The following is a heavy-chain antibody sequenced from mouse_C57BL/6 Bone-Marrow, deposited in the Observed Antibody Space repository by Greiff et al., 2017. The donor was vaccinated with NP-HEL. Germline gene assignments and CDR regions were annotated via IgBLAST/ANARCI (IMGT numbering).Heavy chain of an antibody. CDR1: GYTFTEYT. V-gene: IGHV1-62-2*01. D-gene: IGHD2-3*01. CDR2: FYPGSGSI. J-gene: IGHJ4*01. CDR3: AIHERGGYYPYYYAMDY. Sequence: VQLQESGAELVKPGASVKLSCKASGYTFTEYTIHWVKQRSGQGLEWIGWFYPGSGSIKYNEKFKDKATLTADKSSSTVYMELSRLTSEDSAVYFCAIHERGGYYPYYYAMDYWGQGTSVTVSS.